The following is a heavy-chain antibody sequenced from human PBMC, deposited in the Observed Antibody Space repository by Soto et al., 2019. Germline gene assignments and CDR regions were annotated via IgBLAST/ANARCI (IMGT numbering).Heavy chain of an antibody. D-gene: IGHD1-26*01. V-gene: IGHV1-18*01. J-gene: IGHJ6*03. CDR3: AREASGYYYYYYMDV. Sequence: ALVKVSCKTSGYTFTSYGGSWVRQAPGQGLEWMGWISAYNGNTNYAQKLQGRVTMTTDTSTSTAYMELRSLRSDDTAVYYCAREASGYYYYYYMDVWGKGTTVTVSS. CDR2: ISAYNGNT. CDR1: GYTFTSYG.